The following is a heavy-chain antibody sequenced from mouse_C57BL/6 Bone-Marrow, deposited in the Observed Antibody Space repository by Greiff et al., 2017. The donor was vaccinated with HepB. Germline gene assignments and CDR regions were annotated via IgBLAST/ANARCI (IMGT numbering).Heavy chain of an antibody. V-gene: IGHV5-17*01. CDR1: GFTFSDYG. CDR2: ISSGSSTI. Sequence: DVHLVESGGGLVKPGGSLKLSCAASGFTFSDYGMHWVRQAPEKGLEWVAYISSGSSTIYYADTVKGRFTISRDNAKNTLFQQMTSLRSEDTAMYYCARSMAVVARGYAMDYWGQGTSVTVSS. D-gene: IGHD1-1*01. CDR3: ARSMAVVARGYAMDY. J-gene: IGHJ4*01.